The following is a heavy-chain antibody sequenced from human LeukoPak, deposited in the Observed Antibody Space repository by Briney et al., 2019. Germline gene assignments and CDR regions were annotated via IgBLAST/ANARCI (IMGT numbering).Heavy chain of an antibody. D-gene: IGHD3-9*01. Sequence: ASVKVSCKASGYTFTSYDINWVRQATGQGLEWMGWMNPNSGNTGYAQKFQGRVTMTRNTSISTAYMELSSLRSEDTAVYYCARVCGAYDILTGYYLDGMDVWGQGTTVTVSS. J-gene: IGHJ6*02. V-gene: IGHV1-8*01. CDR1: GYTFTSYD. CDR2: MNPNSGNT. CDR3: ARVCGAYDILTGYYLDGMDV.